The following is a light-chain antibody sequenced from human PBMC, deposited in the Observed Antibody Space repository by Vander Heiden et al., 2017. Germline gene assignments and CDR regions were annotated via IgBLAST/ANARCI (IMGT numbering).Light chain of an antibody. CDR1: QSIGNS. CDR2: AAS. CDR3: LQYKIYPYT. Sequence: IQLTQSPSSLSASVGDRVTITCRASQSIGNSLAWFQQKPGKAPRPLVYAASTLQSGVPSKFTGSGSGTDFTLTISSLQPEDFATYYCLQYKIYPYTFGPGTKVDIK. J-gene: IGKJ3*01. V-gene: IGKV1-16*02.